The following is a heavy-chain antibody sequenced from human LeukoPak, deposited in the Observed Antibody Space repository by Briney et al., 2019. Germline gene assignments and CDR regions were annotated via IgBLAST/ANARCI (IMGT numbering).Heavy chain of an antibody. V-gene: IGHV1-3*01. Sequence: ASVKVSCKASGYTFINYAIHWVRQAPGQRLEWMGWINAYNGDTEYSQKFQGRVTITRDTSASKAYMELSTLRPEDTAVYYCARGSSSDWPLEYWGRGILVTVSS. D-gene: IGHD6-19*01. J-gene: IGHJ4*02. CDR2: INAYNGDT. CDR3: ARGSSSDWPLEY. CDR1: GYTFINYA.